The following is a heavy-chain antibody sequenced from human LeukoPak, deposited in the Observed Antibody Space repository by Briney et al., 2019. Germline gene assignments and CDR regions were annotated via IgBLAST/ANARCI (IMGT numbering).Heavy chain of an antibody. CDR3: ARTPITMVRGGTMYNWFDP. V-gene: IGHV1-69*13. J-gene: IGHJ5*02. Sequence: ASVKVSCKASGGTFSSYAISWVRQAPGQGLEWMGGIIPIFGTANYAQKFQGRVTITADESTSTAHMELSSLRSEDTAVYYCARTPITMVRGGTMYNWFDPWGQGTLVTVSS. CDR1: GGTFSSYA. D-gene: IGHD3-10*01. CDR2: IIPIFGTA.